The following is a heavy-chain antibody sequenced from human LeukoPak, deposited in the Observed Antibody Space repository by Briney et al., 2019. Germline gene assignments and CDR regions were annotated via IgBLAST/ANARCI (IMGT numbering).Heavy chain of an antibody. Sequence: PSETLSLTCTVSGGSISSSYGSWIRQPAGKGLEWIGRIYTTGSTDSTDFNPSLKSRVTMSVDTSKNQFSLKLGSVTAADTAVYYCAGFGAGSYYWGQGTLVTVSS. CDR1: GGSISSSY. V-gene: IGHV4-4*07. D-gene: IGHD3-10*01. CDR3: AGFGAGSYY. CDR2: IYTTGSTDST. J-gene: IGHJ4*02.